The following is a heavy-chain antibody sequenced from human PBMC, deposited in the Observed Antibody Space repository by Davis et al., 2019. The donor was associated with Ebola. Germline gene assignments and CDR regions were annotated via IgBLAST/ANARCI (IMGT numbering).Heavy chain of an antibody. J-gene: IGHJ5*02. V-gene: IGHV4-59*01. CDR1: GGSISSYY. D-gene: IGHD2-2*01. CDR3: ARLGFCSTASCPFDP. Sequence: MPSETLSLTCTVSGGSISSYYWSWIRQPPGKGLEWIGYIYYSGATNYNPSLKGRVTISVDTSKNQFSLRLNSVTAADTAVYYCARLGFCSTASCPFDPWGQGTLVTVSS. CDR2: IYYSGAT.